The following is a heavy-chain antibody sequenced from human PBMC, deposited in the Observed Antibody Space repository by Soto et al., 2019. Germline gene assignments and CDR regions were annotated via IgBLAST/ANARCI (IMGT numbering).Heavy chain of an antibody. D-gene: IGHD3-3*01. Sequence: GGSLRLSCAASGFTFSDYYMSWIRQAPGKGLEWVSYISSSGSTIYYADSVKGRFTISRDNAKNSLYLQMNSLRAEDTAVYYCARDEGRVEYYDFWSGKKGDYYYYYMDVWGKGTTVTVSS. J-gene: IGHJ6*03. V-gene: IGHV3-11*01. CDR3: ARDEGRVEYYDFWSGKKGDYYYYYMDV. CDR2: ISSSGSTI. CDR1: GFTFSDYY.